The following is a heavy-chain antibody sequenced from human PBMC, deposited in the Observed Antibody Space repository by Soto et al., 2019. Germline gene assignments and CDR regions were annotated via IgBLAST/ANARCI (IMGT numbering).Heavy chain of an antibody. CDR2: INPSGGST. CDR3: ARVAPFNYDFWSGYYSGYFDY. CDR1: GYTFTSYY. Sequence: ASVKVSCKASGYTFTSYYMHWVRQAPGQGLEWMGIINPSGGSTSYAQKFQGRVTMTRDTSTSTVYMELSSLRSEDAAVYYCARVAPFNYDFWSGYYSGYFDYLGQGTLVTVSS. J-gene: IGHJ4*02. D-gene: IGHD3-3*01. V-gene: IGHV1-46*03.